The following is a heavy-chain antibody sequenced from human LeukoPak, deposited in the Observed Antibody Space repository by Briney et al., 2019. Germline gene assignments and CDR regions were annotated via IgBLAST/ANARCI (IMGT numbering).Heavy chain of an antibody. Sequence: PSETLSLTCIVSGASISSGSNYWGWIRQPPGKTLEWIGSIYSSGSTYYNPSLKSRVIMIIDTPKNHFSLKLSSVTATDTAVYYCARRGFTMVRGVTKNYYYYYMDVWGKGTTVTISS. D-gene: IGHD3-10*01. CDR3: ARRGFTMVRGVTKNYYYYYMDV. V-gene: IGHV4-39*01. CDR1: GASISSGSNY. J-gene: IGHJ6*03. CDR2: IYSSGST.